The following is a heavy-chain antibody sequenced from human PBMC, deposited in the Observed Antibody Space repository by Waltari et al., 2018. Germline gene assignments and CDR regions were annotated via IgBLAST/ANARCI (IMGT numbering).Heavy chain of an antibody. Sequence: MNWVRQGPGKGLEWVSYIRSSGSTIYYADSVKCRFTISRDNAKNSLYLQMNSLRAEDTAVYYCARGYSSSWYSPPIDYWGQGTLVTVSS. D-gene: IGHD6-13*01. J-gene: IGHJ4*02. CDR2: IRSSGSTI. V-gene: IGHV3-48*03. CDR3: ARGYSSSWYSPPIDY.